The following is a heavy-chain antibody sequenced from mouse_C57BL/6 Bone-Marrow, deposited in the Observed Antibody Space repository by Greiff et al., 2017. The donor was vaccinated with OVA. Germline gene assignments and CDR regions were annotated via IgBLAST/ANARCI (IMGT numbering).Heavy chain of an antibody. J-gene: IGHJ4*01. CDR1: GYSFTDYN. D-gene: IGHD1-1*01. CDR3: ARFYPYYGYAMDY. CDR2: INPNYGTT. Sequence: EVQLVESGPELVKPGASVKISCKASGYSFTDYNMNWVKQSTGQSLEWIGAINPNYGTTSSNQKFKGKATLTVDQSSSTAYMQLNSLTSEDSAVYYCARFYPYYGYAMDYWGQGTSVTVSS. V-gene: IGHV1-39*01.